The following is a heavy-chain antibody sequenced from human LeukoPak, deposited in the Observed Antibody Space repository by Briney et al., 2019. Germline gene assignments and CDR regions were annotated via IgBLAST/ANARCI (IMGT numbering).Heavy chain of an antibody. CDR3: ARGPSCSSVSCYTTGLFDY. V-gene: IGHV3-7*01. J-gene: IGHJ4*02. Sequence: GGSLRLSCAASGFSFSYLWMSWVRQAPGKGLEWVANIKQDGSEKYYVDSVKGRFTISRDNAKKSLYLQMNSLRAEDTAVYYCARGPSCSSVSCYTTGLFDYWGRGTLVTVSS. CDR2: IKQDGSEK. CDR1: GFSFSYLW. D-gene: IGHD2-15*01.